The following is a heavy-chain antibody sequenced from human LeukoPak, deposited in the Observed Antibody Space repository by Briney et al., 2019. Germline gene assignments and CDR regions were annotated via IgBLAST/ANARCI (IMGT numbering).Heavy chain of an antibody. CDR3: ARDRSQSYQLDY. Sequence: ASVKVSCKASGYSFTGYYIHWVRQAPGQGLEWMGWINPNSGGTNYAQKFQGRVTMTRDTSISTAYMELSRLRSDDTAVYYCARDRSQSYQLDYWGQGTLVTVSS. V-gene: IGHV1-2*02. D-gene: IGHD2-2*01. J-gene: IGHJ4*02. CDR2: INPNSGGT. CDR1: GYSFTGYY.